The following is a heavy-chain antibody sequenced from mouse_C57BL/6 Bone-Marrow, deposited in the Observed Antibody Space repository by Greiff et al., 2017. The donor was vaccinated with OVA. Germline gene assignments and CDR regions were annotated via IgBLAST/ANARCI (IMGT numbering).Heavy chain of an antibody. CDR1: GFTFSSYA. CDR2: ISDGGSYT. CDR3: ARERPHSSGYDWYFDV. J-gene: IGHJ1*03. D-gene: IGHD3-2*02. V-gene: IGHV5-4*01. Sequence: EVMLVESGGGLVKPGGSLKLSCAASGFTFSSYAMSWVRQTPEKRLEWVATISDGGSYTYYPDNVKGRFTISRDNAKNNLYLQMSHLKSEDTAMYYCARERPHSSGYDWYFDVWGTGTTVTVSS.